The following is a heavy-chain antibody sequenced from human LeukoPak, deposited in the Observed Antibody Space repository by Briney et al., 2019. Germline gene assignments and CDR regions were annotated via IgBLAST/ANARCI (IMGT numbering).Heavy chain of an antibody. CDR3: ATVAPRDYDFWSGYFVY. V-gene: IGHV1-2*02. CDR1: GYTFTGYY. CDR2: INPNSGGT. D-gene: IGHD3-3*01. Sequence: ASVKVSCKASGYTFTGYYMHWVRQAPGQGLEWMGWINPNSGGTNYAQKFQGRVTMTEDTSTDTAYMELSSLRSEDTAVYYCATVAPRDYDFWSGYFVYWGQGTLVTVSS. J-gene: IGHJ4*02.